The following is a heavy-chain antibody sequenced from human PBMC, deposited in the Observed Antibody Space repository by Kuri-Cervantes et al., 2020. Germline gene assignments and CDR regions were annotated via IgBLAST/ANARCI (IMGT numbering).Heavy chain of an antibody. CDR1: GGPISGGNW. D-gene: IGHD2/OR15-2a*01. CDR3: ARNLGRHLLPKRDTTS. J-gene: IGHJ4*02. V-gene: IGHV4-4*02. Sequence: SETLSLTFGVSGGPISGGNWWSWVRKSPGKGLEWIGEVYHNGNTRYNPSLESRVAILVDKSKNQFSLRLTSVTAADTAVYYCARNLGRHLLPKRDTTSWGPGTLVTSPQ. CDR2: VYHNGNT.